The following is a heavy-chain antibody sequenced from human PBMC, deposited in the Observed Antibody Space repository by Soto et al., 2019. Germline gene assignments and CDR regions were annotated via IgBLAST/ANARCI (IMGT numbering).Heavy chain of an antibody. CDR3: ACLQGAPYGDYSPS. CDR1: GGSISSSNW. Sequence: QVQLQESGPGLVKPSGTLSLTCAVSGGSISSSNWWSWVRQPPGKWLEWIGEIDHSGSTNYKPSPKSRVPISVDKSKNQFSLQLSSVTAADTAVYYCACLQGAPYGDYSPSWGQGTLVTVSS. V-gene: IGHV4-4*02. D-gene: IGHD4-17*01. CDR2: IDHSGST. J-gene: IGHJ5*02.